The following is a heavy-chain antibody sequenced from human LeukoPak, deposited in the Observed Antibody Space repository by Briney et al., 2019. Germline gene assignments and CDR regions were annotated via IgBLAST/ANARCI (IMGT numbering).Heavy chain of an antibody. Sequence: PGESLRLSCAASGFTFSSYSMNWVRQAPGKGLEWVSSISSSSSYIYYADSVKGRFTISRDNAKNSLYLQMNSLRAEDTAVYYCARSEGSYDHFDYWGQGTLVTVSS. CDR2: ISSSSSYI. J-gene: IGHJ4*02. CDR3: ARSEGSYDHFDY. CDR1: GFTFSSYS. D-gene: IGHD1-26*01. V-gene: IGHV3-21*01.